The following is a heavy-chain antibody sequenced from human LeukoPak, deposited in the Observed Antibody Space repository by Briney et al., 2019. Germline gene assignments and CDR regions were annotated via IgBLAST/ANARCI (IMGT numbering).Heavy chain of an antibody. J-gene: IGHJ4*02. CDR2: VRYDGSNK. V-gene: IGHV3-30*02. Sequence: PGGSLRLSCAASGFTFSSYGMHWVRQAPGKGLEWVAFVRYDGSNKYYADSARGRFNISRDNSKNTHYLQRNSLRAEDTAVYYCAKTSSEYYDFWSLDYWGQGTLVTVSS. D-gene: IGHD3-3*01. CDR3: AKTSSEYYDFWSLDY. CDR1: GFTFSSYG.